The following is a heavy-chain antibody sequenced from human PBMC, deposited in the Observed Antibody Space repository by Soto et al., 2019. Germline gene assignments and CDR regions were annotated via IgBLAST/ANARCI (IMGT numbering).Heavy chain of an antibody. CDR1: GGTFSSYT. Sequence: GASVKVSCKASGGTFSSYTISWVRQAPGQGLEWMGRIIPILGIANYAQKFQGRVTITADKSTSTAYMELSSLRSEDTAVYYCARDPPVESSWYRGYYYGMDVWGQGTTVTVSS. CDR3: ARDPPVESSWYRGYYYGMDV. D-gene: IGHD6-13*01. J-gene: IGHJ6*02. V-gene: IGHV1-69*04. CDR2: IIPILGIA.